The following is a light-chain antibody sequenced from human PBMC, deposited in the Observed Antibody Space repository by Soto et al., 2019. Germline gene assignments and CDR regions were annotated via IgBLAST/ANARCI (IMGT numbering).Light chain of an antibody. CDR2: DVS. CDR1: QSINGR. J-gene: IGKJ2*01. Sequence: DIQMTQSPSTLSASIGDRGTITCRASQSINGRLAWYQQKPGRPPKLLIYDVSFLESGVPSRFSGSGSGTDFNLTISSLRPDDFATFYCQQYKVYPYTFGQGTRLDIQ. CDR3: QQYKVYPYT. V-gene: IGKV1-5*01.